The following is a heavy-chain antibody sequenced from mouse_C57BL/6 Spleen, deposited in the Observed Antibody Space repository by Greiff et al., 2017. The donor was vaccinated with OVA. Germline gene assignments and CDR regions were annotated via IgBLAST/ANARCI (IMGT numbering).Heavy chain of an antibody. CDR3: AREGIYDGYYPLYAMDY. Sequence: QVQLKQPGAELVKPGASVKMSCKASGYTFTSYWITWVKQRPGQGLEWIGDIYPGSGSTNYNEKFKSKATLTVDTSSSTAYMQLSSLTSEDSAVYYCAREGIYDGYYPLYAMDYWGQGTSVTVSS. CDR1: GYTFTSYW. V-gene: IGHV1-55*01. J-gene: IGHJ4*01. CDR2: IYPGSGST. D-gene: IGHD2-3*01.